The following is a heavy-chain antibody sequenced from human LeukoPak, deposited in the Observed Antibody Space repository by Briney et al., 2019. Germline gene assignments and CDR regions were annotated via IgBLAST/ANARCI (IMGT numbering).Heavy chain of an antibody. CDR2: ISYDGSNK. D-gene: IGHD6-13*01. CDR3: ARDRYSSSWYQAT. J-gene: IGHJ5*02. V-gene: IGHV3-30*03. CDR1: GFTFRSYA. Sequence: PGGSLRLSCAASGFTFRSYAMHWVRQAPGKGLEWVAVISYDGSNKYFGDSVKGRFTISRDNAKNTLYLQMNSLRAEDTAVYYCARDRYSSSWYQATWGQGTLVTVSS.